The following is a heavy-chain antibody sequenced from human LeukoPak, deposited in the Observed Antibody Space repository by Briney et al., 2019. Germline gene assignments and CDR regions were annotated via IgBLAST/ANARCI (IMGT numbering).Heavy chain of an antibody. D-gene: IGHD5/OR15-5a*01. CDR1: GFTFSNYG. V-gene: IGHV3-30*02. J-gene: IGHJ4*02. Sequence: PGGSLRLSCAASGFTFSNYGMHWVRQAPGKGLEWVAFIRYDGSNKYYADSVKGRFTISRDNSKSTLYLQMNSLRAEDTAVYYCVRSVSGTYGQFDFWGQGTLVTVSS. CDR3: VRSVSGTYGQFDF. CDR2: IRYDGSNK.